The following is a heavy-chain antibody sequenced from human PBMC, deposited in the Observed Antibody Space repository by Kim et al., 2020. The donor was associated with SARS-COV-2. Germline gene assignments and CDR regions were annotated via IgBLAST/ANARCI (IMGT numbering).Heavy chain of an antibody. D-gene: IGHD3-10*01. CDR3: ARDLRPNYYGSGGYGMDV. J-gene: IGHJ6*02. V-gene: IGHV3-11*06. Sequence: KCRFTISRDNAKNSVFLQMNSLRAEDTAVYYCARDLRPNYYGSGGYGMDVWGQGTTVTVSS.